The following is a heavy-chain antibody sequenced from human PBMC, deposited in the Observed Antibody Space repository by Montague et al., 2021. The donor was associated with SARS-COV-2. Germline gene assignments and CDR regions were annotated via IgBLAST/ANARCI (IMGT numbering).Heavy chain of an antibody. J-gene: IGHJ4*02. D-gene: IGHD3-10*01. CDR2: IVVGSGNT. CDR3: AARGFGESNGGLFDY. Sequence: SVKVSCKASGFTFTSSAMQWVRQARGQRLEWIGWIVVGSGNTNYAQKFQERVTITRDMSTSTAYMELSSLRSEDTAVYYCAARGFGESNGGLFDYWGQGTLVTVSS. CDR1: GFTFTSSA. V-gene: IGHV1-58*02.